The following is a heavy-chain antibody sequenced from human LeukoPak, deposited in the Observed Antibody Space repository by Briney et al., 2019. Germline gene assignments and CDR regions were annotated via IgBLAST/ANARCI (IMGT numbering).Heavy chain of an antibody. CDR3: ARAWGRDGYKNPRNYFDY. V-gene: IGHV3-11*01. CDR1: GFTFSDYY. CDR2: ISSSGSTI. Sequence: PGGSLSLSCAASGFTFSDYYMSWIRQAPGKGLEWVSYISSSGSTIYYADSVKGRFTISRDNAKNSLYLQMNSLRAEDTAVYYCARAWGRDGYKNPRNYFDYWGQGTLVTVSS. J-gene: IGHJ4*02. D-gene: IGHD5-24*01.